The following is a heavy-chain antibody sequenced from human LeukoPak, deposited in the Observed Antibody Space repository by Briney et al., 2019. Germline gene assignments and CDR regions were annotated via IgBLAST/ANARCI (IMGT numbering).Heavy chain of an antibody. CDR3: ARHSSTSRLGYYYYMDV. V-gene: IGHV3-30-3*01. J-gene: IGHJ6*03. Sequence: GRSLRLSCAASGFTFSSYAMHWVRQAPGKGLEWVAVISYDGSNKYYADSVKGRFTISRDNSKNTLYLQMNSLRAEDTAVYYCARHSSTSRLGYYYYMDVWGKGTTVTVSS. D-gene: IGHD2-2*01. CDR2: ISYDGSNK. CDR1: GFTFSSYA.